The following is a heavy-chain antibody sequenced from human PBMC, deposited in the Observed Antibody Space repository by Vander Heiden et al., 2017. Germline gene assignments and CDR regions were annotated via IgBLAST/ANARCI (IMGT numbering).Heavy chain of an antibody. J-gene: IGHJ5*02. Sequence: EVQLVQSGAEVKKPGESLKISCKGSGYSFTSYWIGWVRQMPGKGLEWMVIIYPGDSDTRYSPSFQGQVTISADKSISTAYLQWSSLKASDTAMYYCARQGGYCSSTSCSNWFDPWGQGTLVTVSS. CDR2: IYPGDSDT. V-gene: IGHV5-51*01. D-gene: IGHD2-2*03. CDR3: ARQGGYCSSTSCSNWFDP. CDR1: GYSFTSYW.